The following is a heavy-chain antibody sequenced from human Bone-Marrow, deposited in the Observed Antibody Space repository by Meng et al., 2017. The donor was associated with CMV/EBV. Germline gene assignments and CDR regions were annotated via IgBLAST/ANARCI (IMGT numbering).Heavy chain of an antibody. CDR1: GGTFSSYA. CDR3: ASRSGVPAAIGLVYYYGMDV. J-gene: IGHJ6*02. Sequence: SVKVSCKASGGTFSSYAISWVRQAPGQGLEWMGGIIPIFGTANYAQKFQGRVTITTDEFTSTAYMELSSLRSEDTAVYYCASRSGVPAAIGLVYYYGMDVWGQGTTVTVSS. V-gene: IGHV1-69*05. D-gene: IGHD2-2*01. CDR2: IIPIFGTA.